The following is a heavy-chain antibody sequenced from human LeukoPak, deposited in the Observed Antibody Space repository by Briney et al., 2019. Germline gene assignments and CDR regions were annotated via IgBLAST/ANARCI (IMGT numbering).Heavy chain of an antibody. D-gene: IGHD6-6*01. CDR3: ARDSNIAARLFDY. CDR1: GFTFSSYG. Sequence: GSLRLSCATSGFTFSSYGMNWVRQAPGKGLEWVSYISSSSSNIYYTNSVKGRFTISRDDAKNSVYLQMNSLRDEDTAVYYCARDSNIAARLFDYWGQGTLVTVSS. CDR2: ISSSSSNI. V-gene: IGHV3-48*02. J-gene: IGHJ4*02.